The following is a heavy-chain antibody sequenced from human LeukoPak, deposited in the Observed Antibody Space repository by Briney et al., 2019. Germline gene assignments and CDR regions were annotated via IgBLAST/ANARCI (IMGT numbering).Heavy chain of an antibody. CDR1: GFTFSSYW. V-gene: IGHV3-7*01. J-gene: IGHJ2*01. CDR3: AREGPYSSSWYRGWYFDL. Sequence: GGSLRLSCAASGFTFSSYWMSWVRQAPGKGLEWVANIKQDGSEKYYVDSVKGRFTISRDNAKNSLYLQMNSLRAEDTAVYYCAREGPYSSSWYRGWYFDLWGRGTLVTVSS. D-gene: IGHD6-13*01. CDR2: IKQDGSEK.